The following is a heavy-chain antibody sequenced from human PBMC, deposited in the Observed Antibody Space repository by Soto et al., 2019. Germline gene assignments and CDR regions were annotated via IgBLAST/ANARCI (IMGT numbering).Heavy chain of an antibody. CDR1: GFTFTSSA. Sequence: SVKVSCKASGFTFTSSAVQWVRQARGQRLEWIGWIVVGSGNTNYAQKFQERVTITRDMSTSTAYMELSSLRSEDTAVYYCAADPVSLGGYYYGMDVWGQGTTVTVSS. CDR3: AADPVSLGGYYYGMDV. D-gene: IGHD3-16*01. V-gene: IGHV1-58*01. CDR2: IVVGSGNT. J-gene: IGHJ6*02.